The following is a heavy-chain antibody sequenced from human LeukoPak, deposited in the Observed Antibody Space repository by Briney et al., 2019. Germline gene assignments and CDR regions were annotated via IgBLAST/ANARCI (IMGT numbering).Heavy chain of an antibody. V-gene: IGHV3-7*01. CDR3: ARDRADDDSSGYIYRDFAY. CDR1: GFTFSSYW. CDR2: IKQDGSEK. Sequence: PGGSLRLSCAASGFTFSSYWMSWVRQAPGKGLEWVGNIKQDGSEKYYVDSVKGRFTISRDNAKNSLYLQMNSLRAEDTAVYYCARDRADDDSSGYIYRDFAYWGQGNLVTVSP. D-gene: IGHD3-22*01. J-gene: IGHJ4*02.